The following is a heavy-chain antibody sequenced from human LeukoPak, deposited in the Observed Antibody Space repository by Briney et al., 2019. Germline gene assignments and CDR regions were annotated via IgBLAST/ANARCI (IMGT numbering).Heavy chain of an antibody. CDR1: GFTFSSYA. V-gene: IGHV3-30-3*01. Sequence: PGGSLRLSCAASGFTFSSYAMRWVRQAPGKGLEWVAVISYDGSNKYYADFVKGRFTISRDNSKNTLYLQMNSLRAEDTAVYYCARGDDILTGTLDYWGQGTLVTVSS. CDR3: ARGDDILTGTLDY. D-gene: IGHD3-9*01. CDR2: ISYDGSNK. J-gene: IGHJ4*02.